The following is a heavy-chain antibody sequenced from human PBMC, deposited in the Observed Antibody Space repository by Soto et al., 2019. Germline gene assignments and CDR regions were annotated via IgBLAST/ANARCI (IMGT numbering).Heavy chain of an antibody. Sequence: SETLSLTCTVSGGSISRYYWNWIRQPPGKGLEWIGYIYYSGSTNYNPSLKSRVTISVDTSKNQFSLKLSSVTAADTAVYYCARVLFGRGNWFDPWGQGTLVTVS. J-gene: IGHJ5*02. CDR3: ARVLFGRGNWFDP. V-gene: IGHV4-59*01. D-gene: IGHD3-3*01. CDR2: IYYSGST. CDR1: GGSISRYY.